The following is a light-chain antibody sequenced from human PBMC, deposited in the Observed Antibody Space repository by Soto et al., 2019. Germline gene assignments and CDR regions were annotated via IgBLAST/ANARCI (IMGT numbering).Light chain of an antibody. Sequence: EIVLTQSPGTLSLSPGERATLSCRASQSVSSSYLAWYQQKPGQAPRLLIYDASSRATGIPDWFSGSGSGTDFTLTISRLEPEDFAVYYCQQYGSSPWTFGQGTKVEMK. CDR3: QQYGSSPWT. CDR1: QSVSSSY. CDR2: DAS. V-gene: IGKV3-20*01. J-gene: IGKJ1*01.